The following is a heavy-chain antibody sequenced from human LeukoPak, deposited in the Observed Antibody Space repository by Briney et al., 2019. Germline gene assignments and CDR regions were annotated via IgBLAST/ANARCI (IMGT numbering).Heavy chain of an antibody. Sequence: PSETLSLTCVVYGGSFSGYSWSWIRQPPGKGLEWIGEINHSGSTNYNPSLKSRVTISVDTSKNQFSLKLSSVTAADTAVYYCARGKIAAAAPGYFDYWGQGTLVTVST. CDR2: INHSGST. V-gene: IGHV4-34*01. CDR3: ARGKIAAAAPGYFDY. D-gene: IGHD6-13*01. CDR1: GGSFSGYS. J-gene: IGHJ4*02.